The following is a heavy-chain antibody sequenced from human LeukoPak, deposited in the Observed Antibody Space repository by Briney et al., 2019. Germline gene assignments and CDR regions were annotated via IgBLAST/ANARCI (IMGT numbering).Heavy chain of an antibody. D-gene: IGHD3-3*01. V-gene: IGHV4-34*01. CDR3: ARGPRITIFGVVMGKISSCWFDP. CDR1: GGSFSGYY. CDR2: INHSGST. Sequence: PSEALSLTCAVYGGSFSGYYWSWVRQPPGKGLEWIGEINHSGSTNYNPSLKSRVTISVDTSKNQFSLKLSSVTAADTAVYYCARGPRITIFGVVMGKISSCWFDPWGQGTLVTVSS. J-gene: IGHJ5*02.